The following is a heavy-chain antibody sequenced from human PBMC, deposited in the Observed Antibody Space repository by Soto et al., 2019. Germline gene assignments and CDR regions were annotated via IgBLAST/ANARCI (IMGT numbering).Heavy chain of an antibody. J-gene: IGHJ6*02. V-gene: IGHV1-18*01. CDR1: GYTFTSYG. CDR2: ISAYNGNT. CDR3: ARARWYDILTGYYTGHYYYGMDV. Sequence: ASVKVSCKASGYTFTSYGISWVRQAPGQGLEWMGWISAYNGNTNYAQKLQGRVTMTTDTSTSTAYMELRSLRPDDTAVYYCARARWYDILTGYYTGHYYYGMDVWGQGTTVTVSS. D-gene: IGHD3-9*01.